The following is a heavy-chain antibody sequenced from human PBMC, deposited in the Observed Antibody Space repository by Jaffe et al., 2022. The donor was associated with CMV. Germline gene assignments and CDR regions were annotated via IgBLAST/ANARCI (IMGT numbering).Heavy chain of an antibody. D-gene: IGHD5-12*01. J-gene: IGHJ6*03. Sequence: EVQLVQSGAEVKKPGESLRISCKGSGHSITNSWISWVRQMPGKGLEWMGRIDPSDSYTNYSPSFRGHVTISADKSISTAYLQWSSLKASDTAMYYCATYTYGGHDPYYSYYMDVWGKGTTVTVSS. CDR1: GHSITNSW. CDR3: ATYTYGGHDPYYSYYMDV. V-gene: IGHV5-10-1*03. CDR2: IDPSDSYT.